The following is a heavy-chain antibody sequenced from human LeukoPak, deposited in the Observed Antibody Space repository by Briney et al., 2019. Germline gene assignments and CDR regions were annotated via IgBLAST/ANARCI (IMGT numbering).Heavy chain of an antibody. CDR1: GGSFSGYY. Sequence: PSETLSLTCAVYGGSFSGYYWSWIRQPSGKGLEWIGEINHSGSTNYNPSLKSRVTISVDTSKNQFSLKLRSVTAADTAVYYCARRPDIVVVPAARRRNYYYYMDVWGKGTTVTVSS. D-gene: IGHD2-2*01. CDR3: ARRPDIVVVPAARRRNYYYYMDV. V-gene: IGHV4-34*01. J-gene: IGHJ6*03. CDR2: INHSGST.